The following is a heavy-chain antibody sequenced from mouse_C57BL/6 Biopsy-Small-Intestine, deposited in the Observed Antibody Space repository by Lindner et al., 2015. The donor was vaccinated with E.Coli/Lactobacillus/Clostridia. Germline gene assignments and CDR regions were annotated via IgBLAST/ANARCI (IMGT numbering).Heavy chain of an antibody. CDR3: ARNYPPSPYFDY. J-gene: IGHJ2*01. D-gene: IGHD6-1*01. CDR2: IWTGGGT. V-gene: IGHV2-9-1*01. Sequence: VQLQESGPGLVAPSQSLSITCTVSGFSLTSYAISWVRQPPGKGLEWLGVIWTGGGTSYNSALKSRLSISKDNSKSQVFLKMNSLQTDDTARYYCARNYPPSPYFDYWGQGTTLTVSS. CDR1: GFSLTSYA.